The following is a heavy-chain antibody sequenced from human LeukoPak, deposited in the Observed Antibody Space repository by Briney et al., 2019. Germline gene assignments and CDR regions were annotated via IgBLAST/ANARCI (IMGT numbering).Heavy chain of an antibody. CDR3: ARWGDGDVFDL. Sequence: GESLKISCKGSGYSFTTHWIGWLRQMPGKGLEWMGIIYPDDSDTRYSPSFRGQVTISADKSINTAYLQWSSLKASDTAMYYCARWGDGDVFDLWGQGTMVTVSS. J-gene: IGHJ3*01. CDR1: GYSFTTHW. D-gene: IGHD2-21*02. V-gene: IGHV5-51*01. CDR2: IYPDDSDT.